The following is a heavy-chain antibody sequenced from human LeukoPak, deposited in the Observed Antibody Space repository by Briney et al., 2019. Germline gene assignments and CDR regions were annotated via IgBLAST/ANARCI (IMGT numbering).Heavy chain of an antibody. CDR3: AKRTGVGYVDY. J-gene: IGHJ4*02. D-gene: IGHD1-14*01. Sequence: GRSLRLSCAASGFTFSSYGMHWVRQAPGKGLEWVAVIWYDGSNKYYADSVKGRFTISRDNSKNTLHLQMNSLRAEDTAVYYCAKRTGVGYVDYWGQGTLVTVSS. V-gene: IGHV3-33*06. CDR2: IWYDGSNK. CDR1: GFTFSSYG.